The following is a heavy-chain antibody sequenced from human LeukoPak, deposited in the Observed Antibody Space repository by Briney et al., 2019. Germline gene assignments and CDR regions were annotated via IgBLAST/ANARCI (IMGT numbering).Heavy chain of an antibody. CDR2: VVVGSGNT. CDR1: GFTFTSSA. Sequence: ASVKVSCKASGFTFTSSAVQWVRQARGQRLEWIGWVVVGSGNTNYAQKFQERVTITRDMSTSTAYMELSSLRSEDTAVYYCARDGIAAAGTYYYYGMDVWGQGTTVTVSS. V-gene: IGHV1-58*01. D-gene: IGHD6-13*01. J-gene: IGHJ6*02. CDR3: ARDGIAAAGTYYYYGMDV.